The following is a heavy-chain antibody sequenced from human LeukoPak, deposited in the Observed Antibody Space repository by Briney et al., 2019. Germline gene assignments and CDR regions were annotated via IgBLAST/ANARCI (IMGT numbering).Heavy chain of an antibody. CDR1: GYTFTSYY. J-gene: IGHJ6*02. CDR2: INPSGGST. Sequence: GASVKVSCKASGYTFTSYYTHWVRQAPGQGLEWMGIINPSGGSTSYAQKFQGRVTMTRDTSTSTVYMELSSLRSEDTAVYYCARDLLEDYYYYYGMDVWGQGTTVTVSS. CDR3: ARDLLEDYYYYYGMDV. V-gene: IGHV1-46*01.